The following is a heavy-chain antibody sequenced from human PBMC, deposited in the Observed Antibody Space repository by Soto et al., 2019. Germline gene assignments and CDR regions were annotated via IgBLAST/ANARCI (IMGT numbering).Heavy chain of an antibody. V-gene: IGHV3-7*03. CDR2: IKQDGSEK. J-gene: IGHJ4*02. Sequence: GGSLRLSCAASGFTFSSYWMSWVRQAPGKGLEWVANIKQDGSEKYYVDSVKGRFTISRDNAKNSLYLQMNSLRAEDTAVYYCARDSSSPYVWGSYRLPTNDYWGQGTLVTVSS. CDR1: GFTFSSYW. CDR3: ARDSSSPYVWGSYRLPTNDY. D-gene: IGHD3-16*02.